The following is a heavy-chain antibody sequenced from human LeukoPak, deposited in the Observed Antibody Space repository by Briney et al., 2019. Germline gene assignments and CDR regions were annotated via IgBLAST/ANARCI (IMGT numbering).Heavy chain of an antibody. V-gene: IGHV6-1*01. J-gene: IGHJ4*02. CDR1: GDSVSSNSAA. Sequence: SQTLSLACAISGDSVSSNSAAWNWIRQSPSRGLEWLGRTYYRSKWYNDYAVSVKSRITINPDTSKNQFSLQLNSVTPEDTAVYYCARDKATATYGTFDYWGQGTLVTVSS. CDR3: ARDKATATYGTFDY. D-gene: IGHD2-15*01. CDR2: TYYRSKWYN.